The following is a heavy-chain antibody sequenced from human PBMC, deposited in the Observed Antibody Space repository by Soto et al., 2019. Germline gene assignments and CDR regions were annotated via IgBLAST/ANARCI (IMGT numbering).Heavy chain of an antibody. CDR2: TSYTXNT. D-gene: IGHD4-4*01. Sequence: PSETISLTCFVSRCSGSSNHLIWIRQFPWQGVELIAYTSYTXNTNYNPFLQSRVTISLETSKNQFSLKLTSMTAADKAVYSCSIGMHAGFTNYFDTGGQRTLVTVSS. J-gene: IGHJ5*02. V-gene: IGHV4-59*02. CDR1: RCSGSSNH. CDR3: SIGMHAGFTNYFDT.